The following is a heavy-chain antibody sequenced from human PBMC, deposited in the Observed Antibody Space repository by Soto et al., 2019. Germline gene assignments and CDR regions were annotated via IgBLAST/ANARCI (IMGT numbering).Heavy chain of an antibody. J-gene: IGHJ4*02. D-gene: IGHD6-6*01. Sequence: GGSLRLSCAASGFTFRDYYMSWIRQAPGKGLEWVSYISSTGSYAKYADSVKGRFTISRDNAKNSLYLQMNSLRAEDTAVYYCARDSSITPRPPDYWGQGTPVTVSS. CDR3: ARDSSITPRPPDY. CDR1: GFTFRDYY. V-gene: IGHV3-11*06. CDR2: ISSTGSYA.